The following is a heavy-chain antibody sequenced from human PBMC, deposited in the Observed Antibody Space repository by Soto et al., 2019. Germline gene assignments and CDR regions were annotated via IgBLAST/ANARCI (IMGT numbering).Heavy chain of an antibody. V-gene: IGHV4-39*01. CDR1: GVSIHNSHSF. D-gene: IGHD2-15*01. CDR2: VYYSGGA. Sequence: SETLSLTCAVSGVSIHNSHSFWGWIRQPPGKGLEFIGSVYYSGGANYNPSLKSRVTVSIDTSNNQFSLRVNSVTAADTAVYYCGRVVEGATRHNDFDSSGPGILVTVYS. CDR3: GRVVEGATRHNDFDS. J-gene: IGHJ5*01.